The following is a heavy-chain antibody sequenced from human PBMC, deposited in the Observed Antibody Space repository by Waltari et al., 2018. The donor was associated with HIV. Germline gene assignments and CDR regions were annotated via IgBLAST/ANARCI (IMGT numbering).Heavy chain of an antibody. CDR3: ARVYYDFWSGSTSMYYFDY. J-gene: IGHJ4*02. CDR1: GGSISSYY. V-gene: IGHV4-59*01. CDR2: IYYSGST. D-gene: IGHD3-3*01. Sequence: QVRLQESGPGLVQPSETLSLTCTVSGGSISSYYWSWIRQPPGKGLEWLGYIYYSGSTNYNPSLKSRISISIDTSKNQFSLELSSVTAADSAVYFCARVYYDFWSGSTSMYYFDYWGQGTLVTVSS.